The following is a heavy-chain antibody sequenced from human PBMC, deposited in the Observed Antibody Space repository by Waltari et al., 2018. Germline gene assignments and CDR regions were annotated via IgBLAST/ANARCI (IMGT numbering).Heavy chain of an antibody. CDR3: ARGLKPTTMIVVVNGEYAFDI. CDR2: IIPSFGTA. Sequence: QVQLVQSGAAVKKPGSSVKVLCKASGGTFRSYAISWGRQPPGQRPAGGRGGIIPSFGTANYAQKFQGRVTITADESTSTAYMELSSLRSEDTAVYYCARGLKPTTMIVVVNGEYAFDIWGQGTMVTVSS. CDR1: GGTFRSYA. V-gene: IGHV1-69*01. J-gene: IGHJ3*02. D-gene: IGHD3-22*01.